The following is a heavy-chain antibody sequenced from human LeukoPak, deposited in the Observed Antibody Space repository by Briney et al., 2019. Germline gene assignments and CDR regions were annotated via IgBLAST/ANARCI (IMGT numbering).Heavy chain of an antibody. J-gene: IGHJ4*02. CDR1: GFTFSTYS. Sequence: PGGSLRLSCAASGFTFSTYSMNWVRQAPGKGLEWVSSISSSNSYIYYADSVKGRFTISRDNAKNSLFPQMNSLRAEDTAVYYCARGIAVAPLDYWGQGTLVTVSS. D-gene: IGHD6-19*01. V-gene: IGHV3-21*01. CDR3: ARGIAVAPLDY. CDR2: ISSSNSYI.